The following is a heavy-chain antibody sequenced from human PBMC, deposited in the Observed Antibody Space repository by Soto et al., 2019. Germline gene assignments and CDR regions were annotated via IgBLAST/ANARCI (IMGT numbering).Heavy chain of an antibody. CDR1: GYTFTGYY. D-gene: IGHD3-9*01. CDR3: ARVVSPYYDVLTGNWFDP. J-gene: IGHJ5*02. V-gene: IGHV1-2*02. CDR2: IKSFNGDT. Sequence: QVQLVQSGAEVKEPGASVKVSCKASGYTFTGYYMHWARQAPGQGLEWMGWIKSFNGDTNYAQKFQGRVTLTRDTSISTAYRDLSRLKSDATALYYCARVVSPYYDVLTGNWFDPWGQGTRVPVSS.